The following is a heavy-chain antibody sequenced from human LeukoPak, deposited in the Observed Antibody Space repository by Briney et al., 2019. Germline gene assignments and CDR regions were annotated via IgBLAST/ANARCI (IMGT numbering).Heavy chain of an antibody. V-gene: IGHV1-69*06. D-gene: IGHD3-10*01. Sequence: SVTVFCKASGATFSSYAFSWVRQAPGQGLEWMGVIITIFHTPYYAPKFQGRVTITADKSTSTVYMEVSSLRSEDTAVYYCARVRGVGSDSFDYWGQGTLVTVSS. J-gene: IGHJ4*02. CDR1: GATFSSYA. CDR2: IITIFHTP. CDR3: ARVRGVGSDSFDY.